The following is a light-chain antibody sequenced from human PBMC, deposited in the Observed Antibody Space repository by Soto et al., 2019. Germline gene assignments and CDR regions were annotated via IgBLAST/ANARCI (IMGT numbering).Light chain of an antibody. CDR1: QDISVY. V-gene: IGKV1-27*01. CDR3: QKFNTAPLT. Sequence: DIQMTQSPSSLSASVGDRVTITCRASQDISVYLAWYQQKPGKLPKLLIYSASTLQSGVPSRFSGRGAGTDFTLTLSSLQPEDVATYFCQKFNTAPLTFGQGTRLAIK. J-gene: IGKJ5*01. CDR2: SAS.